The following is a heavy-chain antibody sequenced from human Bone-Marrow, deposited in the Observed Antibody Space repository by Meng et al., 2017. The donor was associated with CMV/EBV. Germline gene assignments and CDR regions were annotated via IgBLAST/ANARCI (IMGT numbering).Heavy chain of an antibody. CDR3: ARMRDDYCDY. V-gene: IGHV3-74*01. CDR1: GFTFSRYW. D-gene: IGHD5-24*01. J-gene: IGHJ4*02. Sequence: GGSLRLSCAASGFTFSRYWMHWVRQAPGKGLVWVSRISNDGSITTYADSVKGRFTISRDNSKNTLYLQMNSLRAEDTAVYYCARMRDDYCDYWGQGTLVTVSS. CDR2: ISNDGSIT.